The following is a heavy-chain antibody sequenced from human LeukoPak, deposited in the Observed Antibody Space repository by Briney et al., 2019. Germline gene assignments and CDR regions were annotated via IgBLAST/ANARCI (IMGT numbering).Heavy chain of an antibody. CDR2: IYTSGST. J-gene: IGHJ4*02. CDR1: GGSISSYY. CDR3: ARERGVPAALGAYYFDY. Sequence: SETLSLTCTVSGGSISSYYWSWIRQPAGKGLEWIRRIYTSGSTNYNPSLKSRVTMSVDTSKNQFSLKLSSVTAADTAVYYCARERGVPAALGAYYFDYWGQGTLVTVSS. D-gene: IGHD2-2*01. V-gene: IGHV4-4*07.